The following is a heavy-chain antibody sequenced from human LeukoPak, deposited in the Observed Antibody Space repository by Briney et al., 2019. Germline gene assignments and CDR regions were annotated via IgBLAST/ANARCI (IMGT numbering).Heavy chain of an antibody. CDR1: GFTFSSYW. CDR2: IKQDGSEK. V-gene: IGHV3-7*03. D-gene: IGHD6-19*01. Sequence: GGSLRLSCAASGFTFSSYWMSWVRQAPGKGLEWVANIKQDGSEKYYVDSVKGRFTTSRDNAKNSLYLQMNSLRAEDTAVYYCARSQWLADRYFDYWGQGTLVTVSS. J-gene: IGHJ4*02. CDR3: ARSQWLADRYFDY.